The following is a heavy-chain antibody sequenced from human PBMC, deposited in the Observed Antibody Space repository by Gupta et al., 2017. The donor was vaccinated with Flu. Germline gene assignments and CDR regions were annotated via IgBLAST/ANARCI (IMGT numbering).Heavy chain of an antibody. J-gene: IGHJ4*02. V-gene: IGHV3-7*01. CDR1: GFTFSSYW. CDR2: IKQDGSEK. D-gene: IGHD6-19*01. Sequence: EVQLVESGGGLVQPGGSLRLSCAASGFTFSSYWMSWVRQAPGKGLEWVANIKQDGSEKYYVDSVKGRFTISRDNAKNSLYLQMNSLRAEDTAVYYCARAASSGWAHFDYWGQGTLVTVSS. CDR3: ARAASSGWAHFDY.